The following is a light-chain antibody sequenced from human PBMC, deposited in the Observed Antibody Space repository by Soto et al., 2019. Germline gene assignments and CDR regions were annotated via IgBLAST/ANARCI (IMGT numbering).Light chain of an antibody. V-gene: IGKV3-11*01. CDR1: QSVSSY. J-gene: IGKJ1*01. Sequence: EIVFTQSPATLSLSPGERATLSCRASQSVSSYLAWYHQKPGQAPRXLIYDASNRATGIPARFSGSGSGTDFTLTISSLEPEDFAVYYCQQRSNWHRTFGQGTQGGYQ. CDR3: QQRSNWHRT. CDR2: DAS.